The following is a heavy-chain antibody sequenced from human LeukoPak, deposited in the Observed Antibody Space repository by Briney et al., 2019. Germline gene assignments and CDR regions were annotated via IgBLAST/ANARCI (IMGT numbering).Heavy chain of an antibody. V-gene: IGHV3-21*06. CDR3: ARVAEAAAFDS. Sequence: SGGSLRLSCAASGFSFSTYSMNWVRQAPGKGLEWASSISRNSRYIYYADSMRGRFTISRDNAKNSLYLQMNSLKPEDTAVYYCARVAEAAAFDSWGQGTLVTVSS. CDR1: GFSFSTYS. CDR2: ISRNSRYI. D-gene: IGHD6-13*01. J-gene: IGHJ4*02.